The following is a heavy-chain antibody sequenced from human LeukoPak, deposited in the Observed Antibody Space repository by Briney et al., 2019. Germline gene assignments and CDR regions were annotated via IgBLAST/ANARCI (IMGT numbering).Heavy chain of an antibody. D-gene: IGHD5-18*01. CDR3: TTAPHRGYSYGYRGVVDY. J-gene: IGHJ4*02. CDR1: GFTFSSYA. V-gene: IGHV3-23*01. Sequence: GGSLRLSCAASGFTFSSYAMSWVRQAPGKGLEWVSAISGSGGSTYYADSVKGRFTISRDNSKNTLYLQMNSLRAEDTAVYYCTTAPHRGYSYGYRGVVDYWGQGTLVTVSS. CDR2: ISGSGGST.